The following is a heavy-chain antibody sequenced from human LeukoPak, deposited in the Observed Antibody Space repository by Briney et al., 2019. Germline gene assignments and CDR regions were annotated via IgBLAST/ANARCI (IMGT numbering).Heavy chain of an antibody. V-gene: IGHV4-59*01. CDR3: ATYRQVLLPFES. J-gene: IGHJ4*02. Sequence: SETLSLTCTVSGGSISSYYWSWIRQPPGKGLEWIGYIYYSGSTNYNPSLKSRVTISVDTSKNQFSLKLSSVTAADTAIYYCATYRQVLLPFESWGQGTLVTVSS. CDR1: GGSISSYY. CDR2: IYYSGST. D-gene: IGHD2-8*02.